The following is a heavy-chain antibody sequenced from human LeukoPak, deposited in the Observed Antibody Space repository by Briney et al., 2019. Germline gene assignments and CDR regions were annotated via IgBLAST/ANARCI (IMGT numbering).Heavy chain of an antibody. CDR3: ARQKAEQWLVLYY. D-gene: IGHD6-19*01. V-gene: IGHV4-39*01. Sequence: KPSQTLSLTCTVAGGSISSSCFYWGWIRQPPGKGLEWIGSIYYSGSPYYNPSLKSRVTISVDTSKNQFSLRLSSVTAADTAVYYCARQKAEQWLVLYYWGQGTLVTVSS. CDR2: IYYSGSP. J-gene: IGHJ4*02. CDR1: GGSISSSCFY.